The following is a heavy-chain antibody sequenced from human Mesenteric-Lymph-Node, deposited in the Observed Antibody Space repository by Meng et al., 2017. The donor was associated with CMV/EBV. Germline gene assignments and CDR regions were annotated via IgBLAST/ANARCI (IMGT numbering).Heavy chain of an antibody. CDR2: ISYDGSNK. Sequence: GESLKISCAASAFMFSAHAMHWVRQAPGKGLEWVAVISYDGSNKYYADSVKGRFTISRDNSKNTVFLQMNSLKTEDTAMYYCVKDRPHILGLDPWGQGTLVTVSS. D-gene: IGHD3-10*01. CDR3: VKDRPHILGLDP. CDR1: AFMFSAHA. V-gene: IGHV3-30-3*01. J-gene: IGHJ5*02.